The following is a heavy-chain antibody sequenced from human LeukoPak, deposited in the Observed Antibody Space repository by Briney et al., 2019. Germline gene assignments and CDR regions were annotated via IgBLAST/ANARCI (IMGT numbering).Heavy chain of an antibody. CDR3: ARSGLSRFGF. Sequence: GGSLRLSCAASGFTFDDYAMHWVRQAPGKGLEWVSGISWNSGSIGYADSVKGRFTISRDNAKNSLYLQMNSLRAEDTAVYYCARSGLSRFGFWGQGTLVTVSS. D-gene: IGHD2/OR15-2a*01. CDR2: ISWNSGSI. V-gene: IGHV3-9*01. CDR1: GFTFDDYA. J-gene: IGHJ4*02.